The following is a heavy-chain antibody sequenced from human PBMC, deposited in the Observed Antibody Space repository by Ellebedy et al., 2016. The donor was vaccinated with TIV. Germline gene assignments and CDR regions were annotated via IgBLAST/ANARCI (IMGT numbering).Heavy chain of an antibody. CDR2: LSGSSNYI. J-gene: IGHJ4*02. CDR3: ARIGIGAARVGYDY. D-gene: IGHD6-13*01. CDR1: GFTFSSYS. V-gene: IGHV3-21*01. Sequence: GESLKISCAASGFTFSSYSMNWVRQAPGKGLEWVSSLSGSSNYIYHADSVQGRFTISRDNAKNSLYLHMTGLRAEDTAVYYCARIGIGAARVGYDYWGQGTLVTVSS.